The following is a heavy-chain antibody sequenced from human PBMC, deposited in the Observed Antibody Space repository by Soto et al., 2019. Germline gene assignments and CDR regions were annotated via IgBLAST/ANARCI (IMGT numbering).Heavy chain of an antibody. CDR2: RNPNSGDT. J-gene: IGHJ4*02. CDR3: ARAPRNWGFDF. CDR1: GYTFPNLI. V-gene: IGHV1-8*01. Sequence: QVQLVQSGLGVKRPGPSGKAPSKPPGYTFPNLIITGGRRTPGQGLEWLGWRNPNSGDTGYAQKFQGRVTMTRNAAISTAYMELSSLTFEDTAIYSCARAPRNWGFDFWGQGTLVTVSS. D-gene: IGHD7-27*01.